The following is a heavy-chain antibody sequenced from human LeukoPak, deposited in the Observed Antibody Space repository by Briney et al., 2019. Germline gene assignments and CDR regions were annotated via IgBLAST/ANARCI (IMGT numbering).Heavy chain of an antibody. Sequence: GGSLRLSCAASGFTFSSYAMNWVRQAPGKGLEWVSSISGSGDSTYYVDSVKGRFTISRDISKNTLYLQMNSLRAEDTALYYCAKERGYSGSSLDYWGQGTLLTVFS. D-gene: IGHD1-26*01. CDR2: ISGSGDST. CDR3: AKERGYSGSSLDY. CDR1: GFTFSSYA. J-gene: IGHJ4*02. V-gene: IGHV3-23*01.